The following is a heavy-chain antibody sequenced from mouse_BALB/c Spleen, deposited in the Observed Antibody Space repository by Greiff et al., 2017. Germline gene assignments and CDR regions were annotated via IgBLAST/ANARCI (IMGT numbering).Heavy chain of an antibody. V-gene: IGHV5-6-4*01. Sequence: EVMLVESGGGLVKPGASLKLSCAASGFTFSSYTMSWVRQTPEKRLEWVATISSGGSYTNYPDSVKGRVTISRDNATNTAYLQMSSLKSEDTAMYYCTRAREVYYFDYWGQGTTLTVSS. D-gene: IGHD2-14*01. CDR1: GFTFSSYT. CDR2: ISSGGSYT. CDR3: TRAREVYYFDY. J-gene: IGHJ2*01.